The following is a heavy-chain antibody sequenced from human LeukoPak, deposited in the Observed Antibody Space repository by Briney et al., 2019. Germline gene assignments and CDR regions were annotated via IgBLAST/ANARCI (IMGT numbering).Heavy chain of an antibody. Sequence: GGSLRLSCAASGFTFSSYGMHWVRQAPGKGLEWVGVIWYDGSNKYYADSVKGRFTISRDNSKNTLYLQMNSLRAEDTAVYYCAIPFGCDFWSGHGGYYGMDVWGQGTTVTVSS. CDR1: GFTFSSYG. CDR3: AIPFGCDFWSGHGGYYGMDV. D-gene: IGHD3-3*01. V-gene: IGHV3-33*01. CDR2: IWYDGSNK. J-gene: IGHJ6*02.